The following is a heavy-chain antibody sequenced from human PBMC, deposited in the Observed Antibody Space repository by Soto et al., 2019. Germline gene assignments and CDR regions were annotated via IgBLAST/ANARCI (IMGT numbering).Heavy chain of an antibody. D-gene: IGHD3-10*01. Sequence: ASVKVSCKASGYTFTSYYMHWVRQAPGQGLEWMGIINPSGGSTSYAQKFQDRVTMTRDTSTSTVYMELSSLRSEDTAVYYCARDLCGTPGGSCYYGMDVWGQGTTVTVSS. J-gene: IGHJ6*02. V-gene: IGHV1-46*01. CDR3: ARDLCGTPGGSCYYGMDV. CDR1: GYTFTSYY. CDR2: INPSGGST.